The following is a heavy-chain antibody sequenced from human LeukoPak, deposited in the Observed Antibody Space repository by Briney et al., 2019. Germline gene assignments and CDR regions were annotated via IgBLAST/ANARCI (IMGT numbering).Heavy chain of an antibody. J-gene: IGHJ5*02. D-gene: IGHD3-9*01. CDR2: IYHSGTT. Sequence: SETLSLTCAVYGGSFSGYYWSWIRQPPGKGLEWIGTIYHSGTTYYNPSLKSRVTISVDTSKNQFFLKLSSVTAADTAVYYCARLPTGYPNWFDPWGQGSLVTVSS. V-gene: IGHV4-34*01. CDR3: ARLPTGYPNWFDP. CDR1: GGSFSGYY.